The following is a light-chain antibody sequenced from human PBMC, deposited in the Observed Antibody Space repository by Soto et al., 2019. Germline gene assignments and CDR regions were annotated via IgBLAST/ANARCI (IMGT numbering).Light chain of an antibody. V-gene: IGLV1-51*01. CDR1: SSNIGNNY. CDR3: GTWDSSLSVWR. J-gene: IGLJ2*01. Sequence: QAVVTQPPSVSAAPGQKVTISCSGSSSNIGNNYVSWYQQLPGTAPKLLIYDNNKRPSGIPDRFSGSKSGTSATLGITGLQTGDEADYYCGTWDSSLSVWRFGGGTKLTVL. CDR2: DNN.